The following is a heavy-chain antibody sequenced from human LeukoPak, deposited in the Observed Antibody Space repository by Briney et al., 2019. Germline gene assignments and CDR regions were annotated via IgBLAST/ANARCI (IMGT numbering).Heavy chain of an antibody. CDR3: AREDDYRNVGIFDY. J-gene: IGHJ4*02. CDR1: GFTFSRYG. Sequence: GRSLRLSCAASGFTFSRYGMHWVRQAPGKGLEWVAVISYDGSNKYYADSVKGRFTISRDNSKNTLYLQMNSLRAEDTAVYYCAREDDYRNVGIFDYWGQGTLVTVSS. CDR2: ISYDGSNK. D-gene: IGHD4-11*01. V-gene: IGHV3-33*01.